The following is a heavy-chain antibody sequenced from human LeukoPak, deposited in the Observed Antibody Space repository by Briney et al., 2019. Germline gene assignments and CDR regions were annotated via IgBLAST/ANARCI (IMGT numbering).Heavy chain of an antibody. D-gene: IGHD4-17*01. V-gene: IGHV1-8*01. CDR1: GYPFRNYD. Sequence: GASVKVSCKTSGYPFRNYDINWVRQATGQGLEWMGWINPHSGKTGYAQKFQGRVTMTTDTSANTAYMDLSSLRSEDTAVYYCARLSSHYGDYKVDPWGQGTLATVSS. J-gene: IGHJ5*02. CDR2: INPHSGKT. CDR3: ARLSSHYGDYKVDP.